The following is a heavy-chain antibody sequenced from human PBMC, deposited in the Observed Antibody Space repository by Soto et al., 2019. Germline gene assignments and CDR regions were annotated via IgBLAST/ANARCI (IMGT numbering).Heavy chain of an antibody. D-gene: IGHD3-16*01. CDR1: GYSFTRYG. Sequence: GASVKVSCKASGYSFTRYGIGWARQAPGQGLEWMGWINAYNGNTNYAQNLQGRLTLTTDTFTTTAYMELRSLRSNDTAIYYCAMVDVYVTPSPQDVWGQGTTVTVSS. V-gene: IGHV1-18*01. J-gene: IGHJ6*02. CDR3: AMVDVYVTPSPQDV. CDR2: INAYNGNT.